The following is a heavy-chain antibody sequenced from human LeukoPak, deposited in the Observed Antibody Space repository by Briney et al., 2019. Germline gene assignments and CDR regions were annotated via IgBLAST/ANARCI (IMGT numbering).Heavy chain of an antibody. CDR1: GGTFSSYA. CDR2: INPNSGGT. CDR3: ASLHIVVVTAGAFDI. D-gene: IGHD2-21*02. J-gene: IGHJ3*02. Sequence: ASVKVSCKASGGTFSSYAISWVRQAPGQGLEWMGWINPNSGGTNYAQKFQGRVTMTRDTSISTAYMELSRLRSDDTAVYYCASLHIVVVTAGAFDIWGQGTMVTVSS. V-gene: IGHV1-2*02.